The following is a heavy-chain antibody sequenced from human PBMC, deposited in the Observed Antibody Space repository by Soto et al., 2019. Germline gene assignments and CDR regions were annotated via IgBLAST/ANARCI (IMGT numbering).Heavy chain of an antibody. D-gene: IGHD2-15*01. V-gene: IGHV4-59*01. CDR3: ARDLKEYCSDGKCNWFDP. CDR2: ISYSGST. J-gene: IGHJ5*02. Sequence: SESLSPTYNHSGSTITTFSWSGMRQPPGKGLEWIGYISYSGSTDYNPSLKSRVTISFDASKNQLSLQVRSATAADAAVYYCARDLKEYCSDGKCNWFDPWGQG. CDR1: GSTITTFS.